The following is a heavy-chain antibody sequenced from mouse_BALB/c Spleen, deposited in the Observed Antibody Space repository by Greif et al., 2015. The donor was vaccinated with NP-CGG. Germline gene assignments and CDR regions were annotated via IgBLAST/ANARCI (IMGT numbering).Heavy chain of an antibody. CDR1: GFSLTSYD. Sequence: VMLVESGPGLVQPSQSLSITCTVSGFSLTSYDVHWVRQSPGKGLEWLGVIWSGGSPDYNAAFISRLSISKDNSKSQVSFKMNSLQANDTAIYYCARGATAMYYFDYWGQGTTLTVSS. CDR3: ARGATAMYYFDY. V-gene: IGHV2-2*02. D-gene: IGHD1-2*01. J-gene: IGHJ2*01. CDR2: IWSGGSP.